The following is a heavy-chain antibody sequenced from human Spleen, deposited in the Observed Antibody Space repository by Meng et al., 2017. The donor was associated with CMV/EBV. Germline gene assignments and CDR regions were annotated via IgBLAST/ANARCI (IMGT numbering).Heavy chain of an antibody. V-gene: IGHV4-34*01. D-gene: IGHD4-23*01. CDR3: ARGPHKNRSGRDSPRGYYHGMDF. CDR2: INHSGSA. CDR1: GESFSGYY. J-gene: IGHJ6*02. Sequence: SETLSLTCAVYGESFSGYYWTWIRQPPGKGPEWIGEINHSGSANYNPSLKSRVAASVDMSKKQFSLKLTSLTAADTAVYYCARGPHKNRSGRDSPRGYYHGMDFWGQGTTVTVSS.